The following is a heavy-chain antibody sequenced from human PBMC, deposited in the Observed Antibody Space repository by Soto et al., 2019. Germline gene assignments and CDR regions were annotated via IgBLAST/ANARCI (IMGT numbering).Heavy chain of an antibody. CDR3: ARDRSSSWSSASYFDY. Sequence: SETLSLTCTVSGGSISRYYWSWIRQPAGKGLEWIGRIYTSGSTNYNPSLKSRVTMSVDTSKNQFSLKLSSVTAADTAVYYCARDRSSSWSSASYFDYWGQGTLVTVSS. CDR1: GGSISRYY. D-gene: IGHD6-13*01. CDR2: IYTSGST. V-gene: IGHV4-4*07. J-gene: IGHJ4*02.